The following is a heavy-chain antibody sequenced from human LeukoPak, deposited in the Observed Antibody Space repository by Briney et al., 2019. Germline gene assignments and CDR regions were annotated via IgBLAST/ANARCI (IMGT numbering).Heavy chain of an antibody. V-gene: IGHV1-69*01. CDR3: ARDLGRISMTTVTTGFFMDY. CDR2: IIPIFGTA. D-gene: IGHD4-17*01. Sequence: SVKVSCKASGGTFSSYAISWVRQAPGQGLERMGGIIPIFGTANYAQKFQGRVTITADESTSTAYMELSSLRSEDTAVYYCARDLGRISMTTVTTGFFMDYWGQGTLVTVSS. CDR1: GGTFSSYA. J-gene: IGHJ4*02.